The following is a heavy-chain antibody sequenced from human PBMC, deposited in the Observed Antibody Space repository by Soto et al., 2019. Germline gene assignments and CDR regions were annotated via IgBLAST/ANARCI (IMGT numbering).Heavy chain of an antibody. CDR1: GFTFKNYW. CDR2: INSDGSNR. J-gene: IGHJ4*02. Sequence: GGSLRLSCEASGFTFKNYWMHWVRQAPGKGLVWVSRINSDGSNRRYADSVQGRFTISRDNSKNTLYLQMNSLRAEDTAVYYCARDAIAAAGIFRYWGQGTLVTVSS. V-gene: IGHV3-74*01. CDR3: ARDAIAAAGIFRY. D-gene: IGHD6-13*01.